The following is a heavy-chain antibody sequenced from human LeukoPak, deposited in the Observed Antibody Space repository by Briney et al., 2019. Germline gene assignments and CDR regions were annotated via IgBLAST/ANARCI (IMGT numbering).Heavy chain of an antibody. CDR1: NGSFSGYY. J-gene: IGHJ5*02. Sequence: KPSETLSLTCAVHNGSFSGYYWTWIRQAPGKGLEWMGEINNSGVTYYNPSLKSRVTISRDTSKIRFSLQLKSLSVADTAVYYCARGGTTHYYGSGTSPWGQGTLVIVSS. V-gene: IGHV4-34*01. D-gene: IGHD3-10*01. CDR3: ARGGTTHYYGSGTSP. CDR2: INNSGVT.